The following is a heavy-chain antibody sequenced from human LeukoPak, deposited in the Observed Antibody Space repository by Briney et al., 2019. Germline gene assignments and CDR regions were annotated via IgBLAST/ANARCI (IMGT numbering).Heavy chain of an antibody. D-gene: IGHD6-13*01. CDR2: IYYSGSN. Sequence: SETLSLTCTVSGGSISSYYWSWIRQPPGKGLEWIGYIYYSGSNNYNPSLKSRVTISVDTSKNQFSLKLTSVTAADTAVYYCARLPIAAAGRWFDPWGQGTLVTVSS. V-gene: IGHV4-59*01. CDR1: GGSISSYY. J-gene: IGHJ5*02. CDR3: ARLPIAAAGRWFDP.